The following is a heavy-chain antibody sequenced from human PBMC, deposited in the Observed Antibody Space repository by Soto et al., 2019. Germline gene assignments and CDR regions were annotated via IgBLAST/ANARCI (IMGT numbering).Heavy chain of an antibody. V-gene: IGHV1-18*04. Sequence: QVQLVQSGAEVKKPGASVKVSCKASGYTFTIYGISWVRQAPGQGLEWMGWISGYNGNTDYSQNRQDRVTLTTDASQSSVYLELRSLRSDATAVYYCARVDSYDSSCYYGHWCQGTLITVSS. J-gene: IGHJ4*02. D-gene: IGHD3-22*01. CDR2: ISGYNGNT. CDR1: GYTFTIYG. CDR3: ARVDSYDSSCYYGH.